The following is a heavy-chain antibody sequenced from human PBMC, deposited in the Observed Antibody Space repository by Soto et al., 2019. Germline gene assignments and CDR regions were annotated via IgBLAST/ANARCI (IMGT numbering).Heavy chain of an antibody. CDR3: AKGVIVVVPAAISAFDY. V-gene: IGHV3-23*01. D-gene: IGHD2-2*02. Sequence: GGSLRLSCAASGFTFSSYAMSWVRQAPGKGLEWVSAISGSGGSTYYADSVKGRFTISRDNSKNTLYLQMNSLRAEDTAVYYCAKGVIVVVPAAISAFDYWGQGTLVTVSS. J-gene: IGHJ4*02. CDR1: GFTFSSYA. CDR2: ISGSGGST.